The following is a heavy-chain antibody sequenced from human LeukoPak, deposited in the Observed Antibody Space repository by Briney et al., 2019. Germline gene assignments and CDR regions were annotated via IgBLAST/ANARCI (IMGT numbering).Heavy chain of an antibody. CDR1: GGTVSSYA. CDR3: ARGGYDYVWGSYRPFDY. CDR2: IIPIFGTA. D-gene: IGHD3-16*02. Sequence: SVKVSCKASGGTVSSYAISWVRQAPGQGLEWMGGIIPIFGTANYAQKFQGRVTITADESTSTAYMELSSLRSEDTAVYYCARGGYDYVWGSYRPFDYWGQGTLVTVSS. V-gene: IGHV1-69*13. J-gene: IGHJ4*02.